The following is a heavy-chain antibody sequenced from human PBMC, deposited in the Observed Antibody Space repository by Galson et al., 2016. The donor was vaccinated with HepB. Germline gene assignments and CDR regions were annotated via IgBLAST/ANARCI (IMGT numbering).Heavy chain of an antibody. CDR3: ARGGWAGLHQSLFDP. D-gene: IGHD3-16*01. V-gene: IGHV2-5*02. CDR2: IFWDDDK. J-gene: IGHJ5*02. CDR1: GFSLSTSGVG. Sequence: PALVKPTQTLTLTCSFSGFSLSTSGVGVGWIRQSPGKALEWLALIFWDDDKYYSPSLNSRLTITKDTSKNQVVLTMTNMDPVDTATYYCARGGWAGLHQSLFDPWGQGTLVIVSS.